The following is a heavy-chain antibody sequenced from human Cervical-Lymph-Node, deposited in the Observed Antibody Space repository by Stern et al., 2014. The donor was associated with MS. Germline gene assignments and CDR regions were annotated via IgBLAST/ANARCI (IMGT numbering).Heavy chain of an antibody. V-gene: IGHV4-31*03. J-gene: IGHJ4*02. CDR3: ARNRGRTGYFDS. CDR1: GASVNNGASY. D-gene: IGHD2-15*01. CDR2: VYYSGST. Sequence: EQLAESGPGLVKPSQTLSLTCTVSGASVNNGASYWGWIRRHPGKGLAXIGHVYYSGSTDHNPSLKSRLTMSIDTSNNQFSRHLGAVTAADTATYYCARNRGRTGYFDSWGQGTLVTVSS.